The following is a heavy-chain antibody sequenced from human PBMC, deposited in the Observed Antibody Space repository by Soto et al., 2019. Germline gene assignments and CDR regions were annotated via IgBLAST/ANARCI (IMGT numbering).Heavy chain of an antibody. V-gene: IGHV4-59*08. CDR1: GGPISSYY. CDR3: ARHGPYSNSWYYYYGMDV. D-gene: IGHD6-13*01. Sequence: SETLSLTCTVSGGPISSYYWSWIRQPPGKGLEWIGYIYYSGSTNYSPSFQGHVTISADKSVSTAYLQWSSLKASDSAMYYCARHGPYSNSWYYYYGMDVWGQGTTVTVSS. CDR2: IYYSGST. J-gene: IGHJ6*02.